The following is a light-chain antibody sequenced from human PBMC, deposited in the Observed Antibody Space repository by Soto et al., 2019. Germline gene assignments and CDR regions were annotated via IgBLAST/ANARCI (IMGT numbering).Light chain of an antibody. V-gene: IGLV2-14*01. J-gene: IGLJ1*01. CDR1: SSDVGGYNY. CDR3: TSYTSRNTYF. CDR2: EVN. Sequence: QSALTQPASVSASPGQSITISCTGTSSDVGGYNYVSWYQQHPGKAPKLIIYEVNNRPSGVSNRFSGSKSGNTASLTISGLQPEDEADYYCTSYTSRNTYFFGSGTKLTAL.